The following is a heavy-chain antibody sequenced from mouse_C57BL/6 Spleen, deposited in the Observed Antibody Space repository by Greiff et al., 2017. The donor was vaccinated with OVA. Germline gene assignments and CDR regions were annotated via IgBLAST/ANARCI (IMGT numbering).Heavy chain of an antibody. CDR2: ISSGSSTI. Sequence: EVQVVESGGGLVKPGGSLKLSCAASGFTFSDYGMHWVRQAPEKGLEWVAYISSGSSTIYYADTVKGRFTISRDNAKNTLFLQMTSLRSEDTAMYYCAREGYPGDYYAMDYWGQGTSVTVSS. J-gene: IGHJ4*01. CDR1: GFTFSDYG. D-gene: IGHD3-1*01. CDR3: AREGYPGDYYAMDY. V-gene: IGHV5-17*01.